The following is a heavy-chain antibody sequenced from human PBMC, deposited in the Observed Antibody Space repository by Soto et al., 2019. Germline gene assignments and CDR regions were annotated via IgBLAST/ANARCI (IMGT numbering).Heavy chain of an antibody. V-gene: IGHV3-30*18. D-gene: IGHD3-10*01. CDR2: ISYDGSNK. CDR1: GFTFSSYG. Sequence: QVQLVESGGGVVQPGRSLRLSCAASGFTFSSYGMHWVRQAPGKGLEWVAVISYDGSNKYYADSVKGRFTISRDNSKNTLYLQMNSLRAEDTAVYDCAKSKYYYGSGSYSPFDYWGQGTLVTVSS. J-gene: IGHJ4*02. CDR3: AKSKYYYGSGSYSPFDY.